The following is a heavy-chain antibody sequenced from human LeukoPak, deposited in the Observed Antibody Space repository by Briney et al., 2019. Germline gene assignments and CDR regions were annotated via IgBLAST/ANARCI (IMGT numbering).Heavy chain of an antibody. V-gene: IGHV4-59*08. CDR1: GGSISNYY. CDR2: IYYSGYT. Sequence: PSETLSLTCTVSGGSISNYYWSWIRLPPGKGLEWIGYIYYSGYTNYNPSLKSRVTISLDTSKNQFSLKLRSVTAADTAVYYCARHISGAAAPLPFDYWGQGTLVTVSS. J-gene: IGHJ4*02. CDR3: ARHISGAAAPLPFDY. D-gene: IGHD6-13*01.